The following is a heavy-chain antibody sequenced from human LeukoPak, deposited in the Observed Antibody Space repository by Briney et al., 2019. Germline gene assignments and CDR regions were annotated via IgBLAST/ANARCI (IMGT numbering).Heavy chain of an antibody. D-gene: IGHD3-10*01. J-gene: IGHJ4*02. Sequence: GGSLRLSCAASGFTFSSHWMSWVRQSPGKGLEWVANIKPDGSEKYFMDSVKGRFTISRVNAKNALYLEMNSLRAEDTAEYFCARERMYSGSGSTYPYYDYWGQGTLVTVSS. CDR1: GFTFSSHW. CDR3: ARERMYSGSGSTYPYYDY. CDR2: IKPDGSEK. V-gene: IGHV3-7*01.